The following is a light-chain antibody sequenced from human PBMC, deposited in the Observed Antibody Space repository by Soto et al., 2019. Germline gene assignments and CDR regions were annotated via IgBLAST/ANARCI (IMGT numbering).Light chain of an antibody. V-gene: IGKV1-39*01. CDR1: QGIKSY. Sequence: QTTQSPSSLSASVGDTVTITCRASQGIKSYLNWYQQKPGKAPKLLIYGASSLQSGVPSRFSGSGSGTDFTLTISSLQPEDYATYYCQQSYSTPPLTFGGGTKVEIK. CDR3: QQSYSTPPLT. J-gene: IGKJ4*01. CDR2: GAS.